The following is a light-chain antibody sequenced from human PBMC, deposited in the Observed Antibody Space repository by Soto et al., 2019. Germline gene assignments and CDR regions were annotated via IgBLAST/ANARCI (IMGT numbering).Light chain of an antibody. V-gene: IGKV1-9*01. CDR2: VAS. J-gene: IGKJ1*01. CDR1: QGIFSY. CDR3: QQYNSYLWT. Sequence: IQLTQSPSSLSASVGDRVTITCRDSQGIFSYLAWYQQLQGKAPNFXIYVASSLQSEVPSRFSGSGAGTECTLTISSLQPNDVATDFCQQYNSYLWTFGQGTQVDIK.